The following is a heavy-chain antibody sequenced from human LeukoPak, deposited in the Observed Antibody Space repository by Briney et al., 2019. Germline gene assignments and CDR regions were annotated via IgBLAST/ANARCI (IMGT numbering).Heavy chain of an antibody. CDR3: AREASGGYDSSGYRLRYFQH. CDR2: INPNSGGT. J-gene: IGHJ1*01. V-gene: IGHV1-2*06. Sequence: ASVKVSCKASGYTFTGYYMHWVRQAPGQGLEWMGRINPNSGGTNYAQKFQGRVTMTRDTSISTAYMELSRLRSDDTAVYYCAREASGGYDSSGYRLRYFQHWGQGTLVTVSS. D-gene: IGHD3-22*01. CDR1: GYTFTGYY.